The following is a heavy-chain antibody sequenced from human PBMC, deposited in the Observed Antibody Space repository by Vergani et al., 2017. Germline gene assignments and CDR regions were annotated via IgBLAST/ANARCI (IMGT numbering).Heavy chain of an antibody. CDR3: ARSLDTAMVTPSNWFDP. V-gene: IGHV4-59*08. J-gene: IGHJ5*02. CDR2: IYYSGST. D-gene: IGHD5-18*01. CDR1: GGSISSYY. Sequence: QVQLQESGPGLVKPSETLSLTCTVSGGSISSYYWSWIRQPPGKGLEWIGYIYYSGSTNYNPSLKSRVTISVDTSKNQFSLKLSSVTAADTAVDYCARSLDTAMVTPSNWFDPWGQGTLVTVSS.